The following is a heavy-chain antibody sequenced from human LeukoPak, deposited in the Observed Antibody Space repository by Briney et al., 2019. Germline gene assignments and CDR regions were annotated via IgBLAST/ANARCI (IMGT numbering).Heavy chain of an antibody. CDR3: ARGPVGPANAFDI. V-gene: IGHV1-2*06. D-gene: IGHD1-26*01. Sequence: GASVKVSCKASGYTFTGYYMHWVRQAPGQELEWMGRIIPSNGGVSYAQKFQGRVTMTRDTSISTVYMELSSLISDDTAIYYCARGPVGPANAFDIWGQGTMVTVSS. J-gene: IGHJ3*02. CDR1: GYTFTGYY. CDR2: IIPSNGGV.